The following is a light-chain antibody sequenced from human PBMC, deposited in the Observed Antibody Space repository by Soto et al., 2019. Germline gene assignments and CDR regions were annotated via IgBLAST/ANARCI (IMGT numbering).Light chain of an antibody. CDR2: KAS. V-gene: IGKV1-5*03. CDR3: QQYNNYWT. CDR1: QSINSR. Sequence: DIQMTQSPSTLSASVGDRVTITCRASQSINSRLAWYHQKPGKAPNLLIYKASSLESGVPSRFSGSGSGTEFTLTISSLQPDDFATYYCQQYNNYWTFGQGTKVEIK. J-gene: IGKJ1*01.